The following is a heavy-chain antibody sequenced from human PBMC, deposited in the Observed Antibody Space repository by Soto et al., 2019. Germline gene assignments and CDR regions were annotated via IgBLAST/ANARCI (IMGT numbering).Heavy chain of an antibody. D-gene: IGHD6-13*01. CDR1: GFTFSSYA. J-gene: IGHJ6*02. CDR3: AREGDYSSSWYPYYYYYYGMDV. V-gene: IGHV3-30-3*01. CDR2: ISYDGSNK. Sequence: PGGSLRLSCAASGFTFSSYAMHWVRQAPGKGLEWVAVISYDGSNKYYADSVKDRFTISRDNSKNTLYLQMNSLRAEDTAVYYCAREGDYSSSWYPYYYYYYGMDVWGQGTTVTVSS.